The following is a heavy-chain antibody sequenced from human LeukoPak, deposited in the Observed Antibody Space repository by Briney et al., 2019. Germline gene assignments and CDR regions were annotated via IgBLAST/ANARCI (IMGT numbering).Heavy chain of an antibody. J-gene: IGHJ4*02. D-gene: IGHD6-13*01. V-gene: IGHV1-18*01. CDR1: GYTFTIYG. CDR2: ISAYNGNT. Sequence: ASVTVSFTASGYTFTIYGISWVRQAPGQGLEWMGWISAYNGNTNYAQKLQGRVTMTTDTSTSTAYMELRSLRSDDTAVYYCAREYSSSWYWTYYFDYWGQGTLVTVSS. CDR3: AREYSSSWYWTYYFDY.